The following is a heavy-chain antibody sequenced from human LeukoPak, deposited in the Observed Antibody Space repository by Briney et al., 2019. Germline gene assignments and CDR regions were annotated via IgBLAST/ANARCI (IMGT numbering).Heavy chain of an antibody. CDR1: GDSISSSNYY. CDR3: ARCPPGEDIFDY. Sequence: PSGTLSLTCTVSGDSISSSNYYWGWIRQPPGKGLECIGTIYYSGSTYYNPSLKSRVIISVDTSKNQFSLKLSSVTAADTAVYYCARCPPGEDIFDYWGQGTLVTVSS. CDR2: IYYSGST. V-gene: IGHV4-39*01. J-gene: IGHJ4*02. D-gene: IGHD3-10*01.